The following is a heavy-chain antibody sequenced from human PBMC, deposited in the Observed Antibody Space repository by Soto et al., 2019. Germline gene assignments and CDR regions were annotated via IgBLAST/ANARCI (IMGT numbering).Heavy chain of an antibody. J-gene: IGHJ5*02. CDR1: GGTFSSYA. V-gene: IGHV1-69*01. CDR3: ASSSTMIVVPTRAAFDP. Sequence: QVQLVQSGAEVKKPGSSVKVSCKASGGTFSSYAISWVRQAPGQGLEWMGGIIPIFGTANYAQKLQGRVTITADESTRTAYMELSSLRSEDTAVYSRASSSTMIVVPTRAAFDPWGQGTLVTVSS. D-gene: IGHD3-22*01. CDR2: IIPIFGTA.